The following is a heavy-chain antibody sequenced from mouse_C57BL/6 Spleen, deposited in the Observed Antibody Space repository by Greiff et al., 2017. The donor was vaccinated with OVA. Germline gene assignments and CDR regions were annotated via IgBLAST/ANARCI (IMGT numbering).Heavy chain of an antibody. J-gene: IGHJ2*01. CDR1: GYTFTEYT. Sequence: QVQLQQSGAELVKPGASVKLSCKSSGYTFTEYTIHWVKQRSGQGLEWIGWFYPGSGSIKYNEKFKNKATLTADKSSSTVYMELSRLTSEDTAVYFCARHEDPYSNHAVFDYWGQGTTLTVSS. V-gene: IGHV1-62-2*01. D-gene: IGHD2-5*01. CDR2: FYPGSGSI. CDR3: ARHEDPYSNHAVFDY.